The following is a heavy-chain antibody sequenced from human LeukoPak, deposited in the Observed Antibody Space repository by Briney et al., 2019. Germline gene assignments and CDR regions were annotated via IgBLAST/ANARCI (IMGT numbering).Heavy chain of an antibody. J-gene: IGHJ4*02. Sequence: GASVKVSCKASGYTFTGYYMHWVRQAPGQGLEWMGWINPNSGDTNYAQKFQGRVTMTRDTSISTAYMELSRLRSDDTAVYYCARDPGGSYPDYWGQGTLVTVSS. V-gene: IGHV1-2*02. CDR3: ARDPGGSYPDY. CDR1: GYTFTGYY. D-gene: IGHD1-26*01. CDR2: INPNSGDT.